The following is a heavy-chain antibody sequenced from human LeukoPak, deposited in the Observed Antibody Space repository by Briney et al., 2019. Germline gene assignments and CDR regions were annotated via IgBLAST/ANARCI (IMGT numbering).Heavy chain of an antibody. CDR2: ITWNRDNI. CDR3: AKDLSSAITSALVLDV. D-gene: IGHD3-22*01. V-gene: IGHV3-9*01. CDR1: GFTFDDYA. J-gene: IGHJ6*02. Sequence: PGRSVRLSCAASGFTFDDYAMHWVRQAPGKGLEWVSGITWNRDNIGYGDSVKGRFTISRDNVKNVLYLQMTSLRPEDTALYYCAKDLSSAITSALVLDVWGQGTTVIVSS.